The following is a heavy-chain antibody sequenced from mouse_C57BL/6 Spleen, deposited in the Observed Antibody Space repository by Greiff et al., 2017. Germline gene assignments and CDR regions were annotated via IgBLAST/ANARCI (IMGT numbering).Heavy chain of an antibody. D-gene: IGHD2-3*01. Sequence: VQLQQSGPGLVQPSQSLSITCTASGFSLTSYGVHWVRQSPGKGLEWLGVIWGGGSTDYNAAFIPRLSISKDNAKSQVFFKMNSLQADDTAIYYCARGDDGYYGAYWGQGTLVTVSA. CDR2: IWGGGST. V-gene: IGHV2-2*01. CDR1: GFSLTSYG. J-gene: IGHJ3*01. CDR3: ARGDDGYYGAY.